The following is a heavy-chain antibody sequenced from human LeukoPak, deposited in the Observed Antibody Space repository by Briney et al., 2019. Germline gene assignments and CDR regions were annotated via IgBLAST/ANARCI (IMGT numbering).Heavy chain of an antibody. V-gene: IGHV1-46*01. CDR2: THPSGGRT. J-gene: IGHJ6*02. D-gene: IGHD2-8*01. Sequence: ASVKVSCKASGYSFISYYMHWVRQPPGQGLEWMGITHPSGGRTSYAQKFQDRVTMTRDTSTSTVYMELSSLKSEDTAVYYCAREDVVLVDAVRYYYYGMDVWGQGTTVTVSS. CDR3: AREDVVLVDAVRYYYYGMDV. CDR1: GYSFISYY.